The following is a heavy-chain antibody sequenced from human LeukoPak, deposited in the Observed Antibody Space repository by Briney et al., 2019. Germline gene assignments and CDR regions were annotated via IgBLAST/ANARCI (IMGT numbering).Heavy chain of an antibody. D-gene: IGHD6-19*01. CDR2: ISGTGSST. CDR3: AKKIKAAHYSSGCFDY. CDR1: GFTFSRFA. Sequence: GGSLRLSCVASGFTFSRFAMSWVRQASGKGLEWVSGISGTGSSTYYADSVNGRLTISRDNSKNTLYLQMHSLRADDTAVYYCAKKIKAAHYSSGCFDYWGQGALVTVSS. V-gene: IGHV3-23*01. J-gene: IGHJ4*02.